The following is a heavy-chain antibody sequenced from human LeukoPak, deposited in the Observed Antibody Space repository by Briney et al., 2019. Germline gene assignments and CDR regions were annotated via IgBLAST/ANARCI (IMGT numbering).Heavy chain of an antibody. V-gene: IGHV4-59*01. CDR2: ICDNGNT. CDR3: ATGRDPYNSGH. Sequence: PSETLSLTCTLSGGSFSPAHWSWIRQPPGKGLEWIGVICDNGNTDYNPSLKSRVTISVDTSKSQFSLKLSSLAAADTAVYYCATGRDPYNSGHWGQGTLVTVSS. D-gene: IGHD5-24*01. J-gene: IGHJ4*02. CDR1: GGSFSPAH.